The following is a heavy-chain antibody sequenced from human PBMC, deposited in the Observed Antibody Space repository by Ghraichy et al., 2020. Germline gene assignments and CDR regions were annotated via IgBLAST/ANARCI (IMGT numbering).Heavy chain of an antibody. V-gene: IGHV1-2*02. Sequence: ASVKVSCKAFGYTFTGYYMHWVLQAPGQGLEWMGWINPNSGGTNYAQKFQGRVTMTRDTSISTAYMELSRLRSDDTAVYYCARGGPYYYDSSGYRRYNWFDPWGQGTLVTVSS. J-gene: IGHJ5*02. CDR3: ARGGPYYYDSSGYRRYNWFDP. CDR1: GYTFTGYY. D-gene: IGHD3-22*01. CDR2: INPNSGGT.